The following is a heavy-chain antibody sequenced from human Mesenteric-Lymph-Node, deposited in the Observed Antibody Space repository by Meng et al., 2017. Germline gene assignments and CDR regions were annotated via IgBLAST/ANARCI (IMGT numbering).Heavy chain of an antibody. J-gene: IGHJ4*02. CDR2: IYYSGST. V-gene: IGHV4-61*01. CDR3: ARGKYYYSSGTYYNRLYFDF. CDR1: GGSVSSGSYY. D-gene: IGHD3-10*01. Sequence: SETLSLTCTVSGGSVSSGSYYWSWIRQPPGKGLEWIGYIYYSGSTNYNPSLKSRVIISVDTSKNQFSLKLSSVTAADTAVYYCARGKYYYSSGTYYNRLYFDFWGQGMLVTVSS.